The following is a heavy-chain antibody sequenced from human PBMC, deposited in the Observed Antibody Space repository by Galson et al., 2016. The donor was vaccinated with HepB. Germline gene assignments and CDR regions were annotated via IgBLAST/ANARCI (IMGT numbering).Heavy chain of an antibody. CDR2: VSAYNGNT. CDR3: ARDLHDYGDYASYYYGLDV. J-gene: IGHJ6*02. Sequence: SVKVSCKASGYTFISYGITWVRQAPGQGLEWMGWVSAYNGNTKYAQKVQGRVTMTTDTSTRTAYMELRSLRSDDTAVYYCARDLHDYGDYASYYYGLDVWGQGTTVTVSS. D-gene: IGHD4-17*01. CDR1: GYTFISYG. V-gene: IGHV1-18*01.